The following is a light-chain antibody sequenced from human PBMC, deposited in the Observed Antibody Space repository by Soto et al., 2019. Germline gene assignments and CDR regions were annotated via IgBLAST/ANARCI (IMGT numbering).Light chain of an antibody. CDR3: HSRA. CDR1: QSVSSN. J-gene: IGKJ5*01. Sequence: MTQSPATLSVSPGERATLSCRASQSVSSNLAWYQQKPGTAPKLLIYHASTLESGVPSRFSGSGSGTQFTLTISSLQPDDFATYFCHSRAFGQGTRLEIK. V-gene: IGKV1-5*01. CDR2: HAS.